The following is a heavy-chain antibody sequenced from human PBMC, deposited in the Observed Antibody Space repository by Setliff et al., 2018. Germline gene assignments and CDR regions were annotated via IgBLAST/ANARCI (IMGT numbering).Heavy chain of an antibody. J-gene: IGHJ4*02. D-gene: IGHD2-8*01. CDR2: VRFDGSYK. CDR1: GFVFGTYG. CDR3: AKVKKPLIRGSGFDY. Sequence: GESLTISCAASGFVFGTYGMHWVRQAPGKGLDWVASVRFDGSYKVYADSVKGRFTISRDNSENTLFLQMTSLRPEDTGIYYCAKVKKPLIRGSGFDYWGRGTLVT. V-gene: IGHV3-30*02.